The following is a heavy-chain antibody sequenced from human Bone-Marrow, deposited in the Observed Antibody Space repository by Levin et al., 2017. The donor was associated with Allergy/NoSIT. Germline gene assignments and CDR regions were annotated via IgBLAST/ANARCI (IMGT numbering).Heavy chain of an antibody. D-gene: IGHD6-6*01. V-gene: IGHV5-51*01. CDR3: ASLRSYSSSSDY. J-gene: IGHJ4*02. Sequence: KVSCKASGYSFTTYWIGWVRQMPGKGLEWVGMIYPGDSETRYSPSFPGQVTISADKSISTANLKWSSLKASDTAMYYCASLRSYSSSSDYWGQGTLVTVSS. CDR1: GYSFTTYW. CDR2: IYPGDSET.